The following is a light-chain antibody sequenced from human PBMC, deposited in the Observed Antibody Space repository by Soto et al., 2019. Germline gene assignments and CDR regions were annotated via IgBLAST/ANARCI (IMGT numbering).Light chain of an antibody. CDR2: GAS. CDR3: LHYGTAQWT. V-gene: IGKV3-20*01. J-gene: IGKJ1*01. CDR1: QSVTRSS. Sequence: EVVLTQSPSTLSLSPGERATLSCRASQSVTRSSLARYQQKPGQSPRLLISGASSRATGIPDRFSGGGSGTDFIFNISSLEPEDFAMYYCLHYGTAQWTFGQGTKV.